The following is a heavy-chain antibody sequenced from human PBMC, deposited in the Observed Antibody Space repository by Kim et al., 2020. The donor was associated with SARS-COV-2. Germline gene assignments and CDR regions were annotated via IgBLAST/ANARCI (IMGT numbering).Heavy chain of an antibody. V-gene: IGHV4-34*01. Sequence: SETLSLTCAVYGGSFSGYYWSWIRQPPGKGLEWIGEINHSGSTNYNPSLKSRVTISVDTSKNQFSLKLSSVTAADTAVYYCARGPRLRFYYYYYYYMDV. D-gene: IGHD3-3*01. CDR3: ARGPRLRFYYYYYYYMDV. J-gene: IGHJ6*03. CDR2: INHSGST. CDR1: GGSFSGYY.